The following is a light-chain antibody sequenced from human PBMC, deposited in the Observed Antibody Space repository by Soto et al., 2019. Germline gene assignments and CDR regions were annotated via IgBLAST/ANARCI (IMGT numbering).Light chain of an antibody. Sequence: DIPMTQSPSSLSASVGDRVTITCRASQSISSYLNWYQQKPGKAPKLLIYAASSLLSGVPSRFSGSGSGTDFTLTISSLQPEDFATYYCQQSYGTLITFGQGTRLEIK. V-gene: IGKV1-39*01. J-gene: IGKJ5*01. CDR1: QSISSY. CDR3: QQSYGTLIT. CDR2: AAS.